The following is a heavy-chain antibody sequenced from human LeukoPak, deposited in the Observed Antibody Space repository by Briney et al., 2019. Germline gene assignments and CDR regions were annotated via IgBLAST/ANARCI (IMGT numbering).Heavy chain of an antibody. CDR3: ARLWFGESTNFDY. CDR1: GGSISSYY. V-gene: IGHV4-59*08. CDR2: IYYSGST. Sequence: PSETLSLTCTVSGGSISSYYWSWIRQPPGKGLEWIGYIYYSGSTNYNPSLKSRVTISVDTSKNQFSLKLSSVTAADTAVYYCARLWFGESTNFDYWGQGTLVTVS. D-gene: IGHD3-10*01. J-gene: IGHJ4*02.